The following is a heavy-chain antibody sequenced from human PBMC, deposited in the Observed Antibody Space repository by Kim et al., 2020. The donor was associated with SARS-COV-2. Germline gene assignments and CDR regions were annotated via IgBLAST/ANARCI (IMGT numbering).Heavy chain of an antibody. V-gene: IGHV5-10-1*01. CDR2: IDPSDSYT. Sequence: GASLKISCKGSGYSFTSYWISWVRQMPGKGLEWMGRIDPSDSYTNYSPSFQGHVTISADKSISTAYLQWSSLKASDTAMYYCASMSQGRDNYYYGMDVWGQGTTVTVSS. D-gene: IGHD1-26*01. CDR1: GYSFTSYW. J-gene: IGHJ6*02. CDR3: ASMSQGRDNYYYGMDV.